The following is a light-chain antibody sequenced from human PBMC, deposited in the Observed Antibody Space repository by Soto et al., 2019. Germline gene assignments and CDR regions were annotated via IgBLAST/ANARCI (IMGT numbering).Light chain of an antibody. V-gene: IGLV2-14*03. CDR2: DVN. CDR1: SVDVGGFEY. Sequence: QSVLTQPASVSGSPRQSIAISCTGTSVDVGGFEYVSWYQQHPGKVPKLMIYDVNNRPSGVSNRFSGSKSGNTASLTISGLQAEDEADYFCSSYTSSNTYVFGTGTKVTVL. CDR3: SSYTSSNTYV. J-gene: IGLJ1*01.